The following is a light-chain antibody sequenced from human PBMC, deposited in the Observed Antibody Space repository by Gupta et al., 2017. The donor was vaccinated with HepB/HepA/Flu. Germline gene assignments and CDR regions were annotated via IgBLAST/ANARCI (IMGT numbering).Light chain of an antibody. CDR1: NIGSKT. Sequence: SYVVTQPPSVSVAPGKQARITCGGNNIGSKTVHWYQQKPGQAPVLVVYDDSDRPSGIPERFSGSNSGNTATLTISRVETGDEADYYCQVWDTNSDHVFGTGTKVTVL. J-gene: IGLJ1*01. CDR2: DDS. CDR3: QVWDTNSDHV. V-gene: IGLV3-21*03.